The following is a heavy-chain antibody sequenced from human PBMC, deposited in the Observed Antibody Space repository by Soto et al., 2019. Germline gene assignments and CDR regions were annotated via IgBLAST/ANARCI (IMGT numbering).Heavy chain of an antibody. J-gene: IGHJ4*02. D-gene: IGHD3-22*01. Sequence: GGSLRLSCAASGFTFSDYYMSWIRQAPGKGLEWVSYISSSGSTIYYADSVKGRFTISRDNAKSSLYLQMNSLRAEDTAVYYCAVEPYYYDSGGYDYFDYWGQGTLVTVSS. CDR3: AVEPYYYDSGGYDYFDY. CDR2: ISSSGSTI. V-gene: IGHV3-11*01. CDR1: GFTFSDYY.